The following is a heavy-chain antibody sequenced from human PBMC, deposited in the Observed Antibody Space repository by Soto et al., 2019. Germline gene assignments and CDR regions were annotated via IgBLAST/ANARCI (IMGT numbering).Heavy chain of an antibody. CDR3: ARDADYGGSRGGMDV. CDR2: IYYSGST. J-gene: IGHJ6*02. V-gene: IGHV4-31*03. Sequence: QVRLEESGPGLVKPSETLSLICSVSGGSVNNADYFWSWIRHHPENGLEWIGYIYYSGSTRYNPSVKTRATLSIDTSKTQVSLRLNAVTVAETAVYFCARDADYGGSRGGMDVWGRGTTVTVSS. D-gene: IGHD4-17*01. CDR1: GGSVNNADYF.